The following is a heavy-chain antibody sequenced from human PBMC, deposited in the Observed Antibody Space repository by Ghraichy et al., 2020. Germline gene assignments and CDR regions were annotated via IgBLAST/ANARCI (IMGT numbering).Heavy chain of an antibody. V-gene: IGHV6-1*01. CDR3: ARGTTFDSSGYYYNFDY. J-gene: IGHJ4*02. CDR2: TYYRSKWYN. D-gene: IGHD3-22*01. CDR1: GDSVSSNSAA. Sequence: SQTLSLTCAIYGDSVSSNSAAWNWIRQSPSRGLEWLGRTYYRSKWYNDYAVSVKSRITINPDTSKNQFSLQLNSVTPEDTAVYYCARGTTFDSSGYYYNFDYWGQGTLVTVSS.